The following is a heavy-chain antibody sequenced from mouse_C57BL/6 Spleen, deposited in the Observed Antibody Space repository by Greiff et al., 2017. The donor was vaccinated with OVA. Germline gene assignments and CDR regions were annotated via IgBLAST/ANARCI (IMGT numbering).Heavy chain of an antibody. CDR1: GYSITSDY. CDR2: ISYSGST. CDR3: ARGRDYYGSSYDRYFDV. D-gene: IGHD1-1*01. V-gene: IGHV3-8*01. J-gene: IGHJ1*03. Sequence: EVKLMESGPGLAKPSQTLSLTCSVTGYSITSDYWNWIRQFPGNKLEYMGYISYSGSTYYNPSLKSRISITRDTSKNQYYLQLNSVTTEDTATYYCARGRDYYGSSYDRYFDVWGTGTTVTVSS.